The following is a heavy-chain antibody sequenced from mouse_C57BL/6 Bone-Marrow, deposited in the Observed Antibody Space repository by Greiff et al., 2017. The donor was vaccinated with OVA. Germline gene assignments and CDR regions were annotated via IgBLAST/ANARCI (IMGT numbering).Heavy chain of an antibody. J-gene: IGHJ4*01. CDR2: ISAGGSYT. Sequence: EVHLVESGGGLVKPGGSLKLSCAASGFTFSSYAMSWVRQTPEKRLEWVATISAGGSYTYYPDNVKGRFTISRDNAKNNLYLQMSHLKSEDTAMYYCARDEDYYSNLYYAMDYWGQGTSVTVSS. D-gene: IGHD2-5*01. CDR3: ARDEDYYSNLYYAMDY. CDR1: GFTFSSYA. V-gene: IGHV5-4*01.